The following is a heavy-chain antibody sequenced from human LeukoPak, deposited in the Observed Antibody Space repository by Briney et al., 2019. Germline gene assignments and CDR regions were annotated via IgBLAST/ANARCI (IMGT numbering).Heavy chain of an antibody. CDR3: AGSSSWVPAVFDY. CDR1: RFTFSSYW. Sequence: GGSLRLSCAASRFTFSSYWMSWVRQAPGKGLEWVANIKQDGSEKYYVDSVKGRFTISRDNAKNSLYLQMNSLRAEDTAVYCAGSSSWVPAVFDYWGQGTLVTVSS. J-gene: IGHJ4*02. V-gene: IGHV3-7*01. CDR2: IKQDGSEK. D-gene: IGHD6-13*01.